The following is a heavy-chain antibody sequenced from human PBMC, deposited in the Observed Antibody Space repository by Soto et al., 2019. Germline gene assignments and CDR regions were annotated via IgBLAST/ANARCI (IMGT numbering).Heavy chain of an antibody. D-gene: IGHD3-10*01. J-gene: IGHJ5*02. CDR2: IIPKFGAS. CDR1: GATYSDYA. CDR3: ARRITTVLDL. Sequence: QVQLVQSGAEVKKPGSSVRVSCKASGATYSDYAFAWVRQAPGQGLEWMGGIIPKFGASKYAQKFHGRVTITADESNSTAYLELGSLRYEDPAVYYCARRITTVLDLWGQGTLVTVSS. V-gene: IGHV1-69*01.